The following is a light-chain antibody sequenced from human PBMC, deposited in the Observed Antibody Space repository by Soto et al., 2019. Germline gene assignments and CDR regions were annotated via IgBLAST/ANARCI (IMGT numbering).Light chain of an antibody. J-gene: IGKJ5*01. CDR3: QQSKSFPRT. V-gene: IGKV1-39*01. CDR1: QTIDYF. Sequence: DLQMTQSPSSLSASVGDRVTITCRASQTIDYFLTWYQQKPGKAPKLLIYAASSLQTGVPSRFSGGGSGTDFTLTINSLQPEDFATYYCQQSKSFPRTFGQGTRLDI. CDR2: AAS.